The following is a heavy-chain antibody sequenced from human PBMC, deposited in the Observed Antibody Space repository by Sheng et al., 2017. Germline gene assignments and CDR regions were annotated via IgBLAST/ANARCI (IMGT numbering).Heavy chain of an antibody. CDR1: GGTFSSYA. Sequence: QVQLVQSGAEVKKPGSSVKVSCKASGGTFSSYAISWVRQAPGQGLEWMGGIIPILGIANYAQKFQGRVTITADKSTSTAYMELSSLRSEDTAVYYCARGQDEGSGSYSPSYYYYMDVWGKGTTVTVSS. D-gene: IGHD3-10*01. CDR3: ARGQDEGSGSYSPSYYYYMDV. V-gene: IGHV1-69*04. CDR2: IIPILGIA. J-gene: IGHJ6*03.